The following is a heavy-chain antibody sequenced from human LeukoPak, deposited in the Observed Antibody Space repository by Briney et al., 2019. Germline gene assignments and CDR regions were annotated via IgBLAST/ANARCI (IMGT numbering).Heavy chain of an antibody. Sequence: GGSLRLSCAASGFTFSNYGLHWVRQAPRKGLPWVALIWFDGSDNYYADSVKGRFTISRDNSKNTLYLQMNSLRAEDTAVYYCARVGGYCSTTTCDPIDYWGQGTLVTVSS. CDR1: GFTFSNYG. CDR3: ARVGGYCSTTTCDPIDY. J-gene: IGHJ4*02. D-gene: IGHD2-2*01. CDR2: IWFDGSDN. V-gene: IGHV3-33*01.